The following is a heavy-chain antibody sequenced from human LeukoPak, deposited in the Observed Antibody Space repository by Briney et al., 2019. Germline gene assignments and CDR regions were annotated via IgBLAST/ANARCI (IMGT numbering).Heavy chain of an antibody. D-gene: IGHD6-19*01. CDR1: GFTFSSYA. J-gene: IGHJ4*02. Sequence: PGGSLRLSCAASGFTFSSYAMSGVRQAPGKGLEWVSAICGSGGSTYYADSVKGRFTISRDNSKNTLYLQMNSLRAEDTAVYYCARKREIAVAADFDDWGQGTLVTVSS. CDR3: ARKREIAVAADFDD. V-gene: IGHV3-23*01. CDR2: ICGSGGST.